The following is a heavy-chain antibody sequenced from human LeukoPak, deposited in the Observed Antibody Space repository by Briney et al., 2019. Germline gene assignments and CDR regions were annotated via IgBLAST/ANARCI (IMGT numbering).Heavy chain of an antibody. D-gene: IGHD2-21*02. CDR1: GFTFSSYS. CDR3: AKGVTRQPPDV. CDR2: ISDDGSNK. J-gene: IGHJ6*04. Sequence: PGTSLRLSCAASGFTFSSYSVHWVRQAPGKGLEWVAVISDDGSNKFYADSVKGRFTISRDNSQNTLYLQMNSLRAEDTAVYYCAKGVTRQPPDVWGKGTTVTVSS. V-gene: IGHV3-30*18.